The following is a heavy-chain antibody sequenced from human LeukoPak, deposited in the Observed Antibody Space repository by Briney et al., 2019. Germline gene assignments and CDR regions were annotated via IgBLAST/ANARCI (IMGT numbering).Heavy chain of an antibody. D-gene: IGHD6-19*01. CDR3: ARDSSAWAFDY. CDR1: VYTLTGYY. CDR2: IHPSGGST. J-gene: IGHJ4*02. V-gene: IGHV1-46*01. Sequence: ASVKPSRKASVYTLTGYYILSVRQAPGQGLEWMGTIHPSGGSTIYAQKFQGRVTMTRDTSTSTVYMELSSLKSEDTAVYYCARDSSAWAFDYWGQGTLVTVTS.